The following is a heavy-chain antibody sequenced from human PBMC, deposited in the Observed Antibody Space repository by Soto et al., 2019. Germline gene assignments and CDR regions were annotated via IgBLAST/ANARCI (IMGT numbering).Heavy chain of an antibody. V-gene: IGHV3-7*05. D-gene: IGHD1-1*01. CDR1: GFTFSTSW. CDR3: ARDYWNYFDY. J-gene: IGHJ4*02. CDR2: INQDGSGK. Sequence: GGSLRLSCAAAGFTFSTSWMSWVRQAPGKRLEWVANINQDGSGKFYVGSVKGRFTISRDNAQNSLYLQMNSLRAEDTAVYFCARDYWNYFDYWGQGTLVTVS.